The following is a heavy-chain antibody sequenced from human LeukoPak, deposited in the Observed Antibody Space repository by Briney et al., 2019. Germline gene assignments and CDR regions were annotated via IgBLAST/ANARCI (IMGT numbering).Heavy chain of an antibody. CDR3: ATSPGGSGYYNFDY. D-gene: IGHD3-3*01. V-gene: IGHV3-43*01. J-gene: IGHJ4*02. Sequence: GGSLRLSCAASGFTFDDYTMHWVRQAPGKGLEWVSLISWDGGSTYYADSVKSRFTISRDNSKNSLYLQMNSLRTEDTALYYCATSPGGSGYYNFDYWGQGTLVTVSS. CDR2: ISWDGGST. CDR1: GFTFDDYT.